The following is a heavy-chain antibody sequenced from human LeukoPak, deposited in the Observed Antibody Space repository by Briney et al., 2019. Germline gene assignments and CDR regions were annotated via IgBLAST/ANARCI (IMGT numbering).Heavy chain of an antibody. CDR1: GFTFSSYG. V-gene: IGHV3-21*05. Sequence: GGSLRLSCAASGFTFSSYGMHWVRQAPGKGLEWVSYISSSSSYTNYADSVKGRFTISRDNAKNSLYLQMNSLRAEDTAVYYCARGPFITGTTNVDYWGQGTLVTVSS. CDR3: ARGPFITGTTNVDY. J-gene: IGHJ4*02. D-gene: IGHD1-20*01. CDR2: ISSSSSYT.